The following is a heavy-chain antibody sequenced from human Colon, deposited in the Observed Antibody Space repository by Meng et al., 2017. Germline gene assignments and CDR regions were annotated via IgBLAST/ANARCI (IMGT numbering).Heavy chain of an antibody. CDR1: GASISSATW. Sequence: QVQLQESGPGLVKPSWTLFLTCAVSGASISSATWWTWVRQPPGKGLEWIGESYHSGSTNYNPSLSSRATISVDKSKNQFSLQLTSVTAADTAIYYCASSSGWWRLDSWGQGTLVTVSS. J-gene: IGHJ4*02. D-gene: IGHD6-19*01. V-gene: IGHV4-4*02. CDR3: ASSSGWWRLDS. CDR2: SYHSGST.